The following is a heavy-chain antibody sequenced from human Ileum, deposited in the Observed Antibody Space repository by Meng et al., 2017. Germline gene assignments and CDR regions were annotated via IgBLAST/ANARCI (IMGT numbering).Heavy chain of an antibody. V-gene: IGHV4-34*01. J-gene: IGHJ4*02. D-gene: IGHD1-26*01. CDR2: IHHSGRT. CDR3: VRGPARETHDFDY. Sequence: QGQPTQGGPGLLKPSETLSLPVAVFGGSFNDYYWSWVRPSPGKGLEWIGQIHHSGRTNYKSSLERRVTISVDTSKSQFSLKLTSVTAADTAMYYCVRGPARETHDFDYWGQGALVTVSS. CDR1: GGSFNDYY.